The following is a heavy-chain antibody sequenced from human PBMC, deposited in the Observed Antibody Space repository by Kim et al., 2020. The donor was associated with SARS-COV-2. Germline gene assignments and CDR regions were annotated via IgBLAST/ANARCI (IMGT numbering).Heavy chain of an antibody. D-gene: IGHD6-19*01. CDR3: TRTPSSIAVASDY. Sequence: YADAGKGRFTISRDKATNSLFLQMNSLRAEDTALYYCTRTPSSIAVASDYWGQGTMVTVSS. J-gene: IGHJ4*02. V-gene: IGHV3-11*04.